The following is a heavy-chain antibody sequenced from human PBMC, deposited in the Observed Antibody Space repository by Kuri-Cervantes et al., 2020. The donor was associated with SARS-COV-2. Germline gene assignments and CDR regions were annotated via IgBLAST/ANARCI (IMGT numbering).Heavy chain of an antibody. V-gene: IGHV3-23*01. CDR2: ISGSGGST. D-gene: IGHD3-9*01. CDR1: GFTFSSYA. Sequence: GGSLRLSCAASGFTFSSYAMSWVRQAPGKGLEWVSAISGSGGSTYYADSVKGRFTISRDNSKNTLYLQMNSLRAEDTAVYCCAKGGYYDILTDFDYWGQGTLVTVSS. J-gene: IGHJ4*02. CDR3: AKGGYYDILTDFDY.